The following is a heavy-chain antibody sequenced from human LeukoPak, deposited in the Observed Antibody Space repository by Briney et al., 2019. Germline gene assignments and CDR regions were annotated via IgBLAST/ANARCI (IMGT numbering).Heavy chain of an antibody. V-gene: IGHV4-4*07. CDR2: IHPSGST. D-gene: IGHD3-22*01. J-gene: IGHJ4*02. CDR1: GDSISSYY. CDR3: ARVAPDYYDSSGYLRSFDY. Sequence: SETLSLTCTVSGDSISSYYWSWIRQPAGKGLEWIGRIHPSGSTNYNPSLKSRVTISVDKSKNQFSLKLSSVTAADTAVYYCARVAPDYYDSSGYLRSFDYWGQGTLVTVSS.